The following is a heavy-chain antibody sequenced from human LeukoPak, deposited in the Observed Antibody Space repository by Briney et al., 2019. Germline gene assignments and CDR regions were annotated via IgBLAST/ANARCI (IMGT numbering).Heavy chain of an antibody. CDR3: AKDGRSYWNN. D-gene: IGHD1/OR15-1a*01. CDR2: INAIGGST. Sequence: GGSLRLSCAASGFTFSSYPMSWVRQAPGRGLEWVSTINAIGGSTYYADSVKGRFTISRDNSKNTLYLQMNSLRAEDTAVYYCAKDGRSYWNNWGQGSLVTVSP. CDR1: GFTFSSYP. V-gene: IGHV3-23*01. J-gene: IGHJ4*02.